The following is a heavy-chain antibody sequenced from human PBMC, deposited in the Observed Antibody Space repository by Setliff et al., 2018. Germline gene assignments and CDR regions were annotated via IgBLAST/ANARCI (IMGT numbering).Heavy chain of an antibody. J-gene: IGHJ6*03. CDR2: IYYSGST. Sequence: PSETLSLTCTVSGGSISSYYWSWIRQPPGKGLEWIGYIYYSGSTNYNPSLKSRVTISVDTSKNQFSLKLSSVTAADTAVYYCARLSGGPYSSGWYRAVGYMDAWGKGTTVTVSS. D-gene: IGHD6-19*01. V-gene: IGHV4-59*08. CDR1: GGSISSYY. CDR3: ARLSGGPYSSGWYRAVGYMDA.